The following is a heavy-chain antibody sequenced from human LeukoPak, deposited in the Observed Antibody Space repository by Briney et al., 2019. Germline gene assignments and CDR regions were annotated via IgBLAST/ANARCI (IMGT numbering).Heavy chain of an antibody. D-gene: IGHD3-22*01. V-gene: IGHV4-59*08. J-gene: IGHJ5*02. CDR2: IYYNGST. CDR3: ARWGGYYSNWFDP. CDR1: GGSISSYY. Sequence: SETLSLTCTVSGGSISSYYWSWIRQPPGKGLEWIGHIYYNGSTNYNPSLKCRVTISVDTSKNPFSLKLSPVTAADTAVYYCARWGGYYSNWFDPWGQGTLVTVSS.